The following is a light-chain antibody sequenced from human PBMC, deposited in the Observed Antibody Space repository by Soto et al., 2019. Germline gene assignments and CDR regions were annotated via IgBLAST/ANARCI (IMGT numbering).Light chain of an antibody. J-gene: IGLJ2*01. CDR2: EVR. CDR3: SSYTSNSLVT. V-gene: IGLV2-14*01. CDR1: SSDVGGYNY. Sequence: QSALTQAASVSGSPGQSVTISCTGSSSDVGGYNYVSGYQQHSRKAPKLIIYEVRNRPSGGSNRFSGSKSGNTASLTISELQDEDEADYYCSSYTSNSLVTFGEGTNVTVL.